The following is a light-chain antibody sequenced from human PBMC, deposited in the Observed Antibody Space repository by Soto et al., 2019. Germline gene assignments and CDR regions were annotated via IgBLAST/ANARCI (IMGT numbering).Light chain of an antibody. V-gene: IGKV3-15*01. Sequence: EIVVTQSPATLSVSPGERATLSCRVSQSVNGHLAWYQQRPGQTPRLLIYGTSTRATDVPRRFSGGGSGTVFTLTISSLQSEDFAVYYCHQYVDCSRGTFGQGTKLEI. CDR2: GTS. CDR1: QSVNGH. CDR3: HQYVDCSRGT. J-gene: IGKJ1*01.